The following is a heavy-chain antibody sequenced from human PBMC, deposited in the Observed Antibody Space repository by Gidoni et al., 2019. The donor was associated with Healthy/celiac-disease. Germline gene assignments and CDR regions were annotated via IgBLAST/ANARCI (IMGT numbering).Heavy chain of an antibody. V-gene: IGHV6-1*01. Sequence: QVQLQQSGPGLVKPSQTLSLTCAISGDSVSSNSAAWNGIRQSPSRGLEWLGRTYYRSKWYNDYAVSVKSRITINPDTSKNQFSLQLNSVTPEDTAVYYCAREPDVWFGELSTHGMDVWGQGTTVTVSS. CDR3: AREPDVWFGELSTHGMDV. J-gene: IGHJ6*02. D-gene: IGHD3-10*01. CDR1: GDSVSSNSAA. CDR2: TYYRSKWYN.